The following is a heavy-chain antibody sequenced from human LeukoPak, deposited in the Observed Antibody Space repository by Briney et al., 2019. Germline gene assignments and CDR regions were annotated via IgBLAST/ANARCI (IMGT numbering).Heavy chain of an antibody. V-gene: IGHV1-2*02. D-gene: IGHD6-13*01. CDR2: INPNSGGT. J-gene: IGHJ3*02. CDR1: GGTFSSYA. Sequence: ASVKVSCKASGGTFSSYAITWVRQAPGQGLEWMGRINPNSGGTNYAQKFQGRVTMTRDTSISTAYMELSRLRSDDTAVYYCASLAAADAFDIWGQGTMVTVSS. CDR3: ASLAAADAFDI.